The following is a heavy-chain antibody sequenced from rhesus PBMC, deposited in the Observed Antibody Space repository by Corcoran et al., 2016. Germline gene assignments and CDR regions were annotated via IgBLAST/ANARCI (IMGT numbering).Heavy chain of an antibody. CDR1: GYSFTSYW. V-gene: IGHV5-2*01. CDR2: IDPRDSDT. Sequence: EVQLVQSGAEVKRPRESLKISCKTSGYSFTSYWISWVRQMPGKGLVWMGAIDPRDSDTIYSPSFQGQVTISADRSISTTDLQWSSLKASDSATYYCAKADYSVSFYDFWGPGVLVTVSS. J-gene: IGHJ5-1*01. D-gene: IGHD3-16*01. CDR3: AKADYSVSFYDF.